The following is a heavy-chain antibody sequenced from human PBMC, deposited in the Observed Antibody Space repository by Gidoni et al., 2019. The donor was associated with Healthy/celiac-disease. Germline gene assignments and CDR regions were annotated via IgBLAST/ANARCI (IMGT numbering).Heavy chain of an antibody. CDR2: ISAYDGNT. V-gene: IGHV1-18*01. D-gene: IGHD6-19*01. CDR1: GYTFTSYG. J-gene: IGHJ4*02. Sequence: QVQLVQSGADVKKPGASVKVSCKASGYTFTSYGISWVRQAPGQGLEWMGWISAYDGNTNYAQKLQGRGTMTTDTSTSTAYMELRSLRSDDTAVYYCAYRNSSGWYPPFDYWGQGTLVTVSS. CDR3: AYRNSSGWYPPFDY.